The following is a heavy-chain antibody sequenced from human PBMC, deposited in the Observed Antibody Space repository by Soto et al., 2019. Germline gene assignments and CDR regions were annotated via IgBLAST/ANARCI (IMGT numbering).Heavy chain of an antibody. CDR3: AKVSSSWYAGFFDL. CDR2: LSDSGGSI. Sequence: EVQLLESGGGLVQPGGSLRLSCTASRFTFSRHAMTWVRQAPGKGLEWVSGLSDSGGSIYYADSVKGRFTISRDNSMNTLYLQMNTLRAEDTAIYYCAKVSSSWYAGFFDLWGQGTLVTVSS. D-gene: IGHD6-13*01. CDR1: RFTFSRHA. J-gene: IGHJ4*02. V-gene: IGHV3-23*01.